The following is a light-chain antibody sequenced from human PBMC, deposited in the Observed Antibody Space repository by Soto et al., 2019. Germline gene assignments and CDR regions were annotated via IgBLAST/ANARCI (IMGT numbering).Light chain of an antibody. Sequence: EIVLTQSPGTLSLSPGERATLSCRASQSISSSYLAWHQQKPGQAPRVLLYGASSRATGIPDRFSGSGSGTDFTLTISRLEPEDFAVYFCQQYGNPPPNAFGQGTKVEI. V-gene: IGKV3-20*01. CDR3: QQYGNPPPNA. J-gene: IGKJ2*01. CDR2: GAS. CDR1: QSISSSY.